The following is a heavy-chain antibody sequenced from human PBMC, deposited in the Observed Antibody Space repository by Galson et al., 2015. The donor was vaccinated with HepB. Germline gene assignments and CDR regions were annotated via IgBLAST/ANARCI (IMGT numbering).Heavy chain of an antibody. D-gene: IGHD6-6*01. CDR1: GGSISNNMYY. V-gene: IGHV4-39*07. CDR3: ARVPIAPRHWFDP. J-gene: IGHJ5*02. Sequence: TLSLTCTVSGGSISNNMYYWDWIRQPPGKGLEWIGSIYYTGTTYYNPSLKSPVTISVDTSKNQFSLELSSVTAADTAVYYCARVPIAPRHWFDPWGQGTLVTVSS. CDR2: IYYTGTT.